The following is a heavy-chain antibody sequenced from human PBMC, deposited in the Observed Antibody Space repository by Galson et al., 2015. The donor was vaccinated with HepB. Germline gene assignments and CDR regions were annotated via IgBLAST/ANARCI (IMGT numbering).Heavy chain of an antibody. Sequence: SLRLSCAASGFTFSSYAMHWVRQAPGKGLEWVAVISYDGSNKYYADSVKGRFTISRDNSKNTLYLQMNSLRAEDTAVYYCARGGGPTWSGYYTRIMDVWGQGTTVTVSS. CDR1: GFTFSSYA. V-gene: IGHV3-30-3*01. D-gene: IGHD3-3*01. CDR2: ISYDGSNK. J-gene: IGHJ6*02. CDR3: ARGGGPTWSGYYTRIMDV.